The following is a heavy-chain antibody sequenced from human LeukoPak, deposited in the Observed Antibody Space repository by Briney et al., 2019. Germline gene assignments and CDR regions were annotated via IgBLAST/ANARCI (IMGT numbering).Heavy chain of an antibody. Sequence: GGSLRLSCAASGFTFSSYAMHWVRQAPGKGLEYVSAISSNGGSTYYANSVKGRFTISRDNSKNTLYLQMGSLRAEDMAVYYCARAMRRARGYCSSTSCLIGAPWFDPWGQGTLVTVSS. J-gene: IGHJ5*02. CDR2: ISSNGGST. CDR3: ARAMRRARGYCSSTSCLIGAPWFDP. D-gene: IGHD2-2*01. CDR1: GFTFSSYA. V-gene: IGHV3-64*01.